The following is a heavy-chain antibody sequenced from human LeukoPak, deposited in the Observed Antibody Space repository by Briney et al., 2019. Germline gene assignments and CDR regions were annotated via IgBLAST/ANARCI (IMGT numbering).Heavy chain of an antibody. Sequence: GGSLRLSCAASGFTFSSYAMHWVRQAPGKGLEWVAVISYDGSNKYYADSVTGRFTVSRDNSNNTLSLQINSLRAEDTAVYYCARDWEYSSGWYYFDYWGQGTLVTVFS. J-gene: IGHJ4*02. CDR3: ARDWEYSSGWYYFDY. CDR1: GFTFSSYA. D-gene: IGHD6-19*01. CDR2: ISYDGSNK. V-gene: IGHV3-30*04.